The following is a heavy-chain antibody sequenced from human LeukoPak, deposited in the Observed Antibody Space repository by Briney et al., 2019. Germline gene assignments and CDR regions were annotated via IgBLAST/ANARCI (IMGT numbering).Heavy chain of an antibody. Sequence: GGSLRLSCAASGFTFSSYAMSWVRQAPGKGLEWVSAISGSGGSTYYADSVKGRFTISGDNSKNTLYLQMNSLRAEDTAVYYCAKDPASLGSGGSCYSAWGQGTLVTVSS. V-gene: IGHV3-23*01. J-gene: IGHJ5*02. CDR2: ISGSGGST. CDR3: AKDPASLGSGGSCYSA. D-gene: IGHD2-15*01. CDR1: GFTFSSYA.